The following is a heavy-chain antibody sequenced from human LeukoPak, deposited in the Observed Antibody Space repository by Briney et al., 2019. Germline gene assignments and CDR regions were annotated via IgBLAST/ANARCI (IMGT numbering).Heavy chain of an antibody. CDR1: GGSLSGYS. V-gene: IGHV4-34*01. CDR3: ARELYGDDVDY. Sequence: PSETLSLTCAVYGGSLSGYSWSWIRQPPGKGLEWIGEIDHSGSTNYNPSLKSRVTISVDRSKNQFSLKLRSVTAADTAVYYCARELYGDDVDYWGQGTLVTVSS. J-gene: IGHJ4*02. CDR2: IDHSGST. D-gene: IGHD4-17*01.